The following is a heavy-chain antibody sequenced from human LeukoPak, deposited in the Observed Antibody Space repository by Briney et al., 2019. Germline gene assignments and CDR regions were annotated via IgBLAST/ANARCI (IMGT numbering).Heavy chain of an antibody. Sequence: GGSLRLSCLASGFTTHAMNWVRQAPGKGLEWVSVISGSGSGISTYYADSVKGRFTISRDNSKNTLYLQLNSLRAEDTAVYYCARDSYGDYDLITMIVAPDYWGQGTLVTVSS. V-gene: IGHV3-23*01. CDR3: ARDSYGDYDLITMIVAPDY. CDR1: GFTTHA. J-gene: IGHJ4*02. D-gene: IGHD3-22*01. CDR2: ISGSGSGIST.